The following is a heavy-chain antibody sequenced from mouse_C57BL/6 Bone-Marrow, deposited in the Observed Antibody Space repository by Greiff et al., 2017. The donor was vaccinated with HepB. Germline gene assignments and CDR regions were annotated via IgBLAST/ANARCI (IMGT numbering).Heavy chain of an antibody. Sequence: EVKLVESGEGLVKPGGSLKLSCAASGFTFSSYAMSWVRQTPEKRLEWVAYISSGGDYIYYADTVKGRFTISRDNATNTLYLQMSSLKSEDTAMYYCTSEYDYDEGDFDYWGQGTTLTVSS. CDR3: TSEYDYDEGDFDY. CDR1: GFTFSSYA. D-gene: IGHD2-4*01. V-gene: IGHV5-9-1*02. CDR2: ISSGGDYI. J-gene: IGHJ2*01.